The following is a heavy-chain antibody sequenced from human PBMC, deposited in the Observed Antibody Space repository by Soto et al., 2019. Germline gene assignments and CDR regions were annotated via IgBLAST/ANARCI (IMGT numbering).Heavy chain of an antibody. CDR1: GGSINSGGYY. CDR2: MYSSGST. Sequence: QVQLRESGPGLVKPSQTLSLACTVSGGSINSGGYYWNWIRQHPGKGLEWIGYMYSSGSTYYNPSLRSRVIISADTSATHFSLKLSSVTAADTAVYSCARGYRQSGYSSSWVFDHWGQGTLVNVSS. J-gene: IGHJ4*02. CDR3: ARGYRQSGYSSSWVFDH. D-gene: IGHD6-13*01. V-gene: IGHV4-31*03.